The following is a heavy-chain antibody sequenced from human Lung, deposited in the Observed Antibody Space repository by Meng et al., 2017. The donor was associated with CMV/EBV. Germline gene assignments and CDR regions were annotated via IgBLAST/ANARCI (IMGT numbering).Heavy chain of an antibody. CDR3: AKDSGGSGHYGMDV. Sequence: SXKISXAASGFTFDDYAMHWVRQAPGKGLEWVSGIGWNSGSIGYADSVKGRFTISRDNAKNSLYLQMNSLRAEDTALYYCAKDSGGSGHYGMDVWGQGXTVTVSS. D-gene: IGHD3-10*01. CDR2: IGWNSGSI. V-gene: IGHV3-9*01. J-gene: IGHJ6*02. CDR1: GFTFDDYA.